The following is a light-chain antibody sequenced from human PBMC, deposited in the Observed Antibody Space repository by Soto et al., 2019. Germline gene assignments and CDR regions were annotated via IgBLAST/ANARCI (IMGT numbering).Light chain of an antibody. V-gene: IGKV3-20*01. CDR1: QSVSSSY. CDR2: GAS. J-gene: IGKJ2*01. CDR3: QQSYT. Sequence: EIVLTQSPGTLSLSPGERATLSCRASQSVSSSYLAWYQQKPGQAPRLLIYGASSRATGIPDRFSGSGSGTDFTLTISRLEPEDFAVYYWQQSYTFGQGTKLEIK.